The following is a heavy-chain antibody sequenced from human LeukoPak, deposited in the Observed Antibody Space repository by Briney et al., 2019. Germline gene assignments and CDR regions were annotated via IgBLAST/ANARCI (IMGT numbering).Heavy chain of an antibody. V-gene: IGHV3-23*01. CDR3: ATQDYGDPKQFDY. J-gene: IGHJ4*02. D-gene: IGHD4-17*01. CDR2: ISGSGGST. Sequence: GGSLRLSCAASGFTFSSYGMSWVRQAPGKGLEWVSAISGSGGSTYYADSVKGRFTISRDNAKNSLYLQMNSLRAEDTAVYYCATQDYGDPKQFDYWGQGTLVTVSS. CDR1: GFTFSSYG.